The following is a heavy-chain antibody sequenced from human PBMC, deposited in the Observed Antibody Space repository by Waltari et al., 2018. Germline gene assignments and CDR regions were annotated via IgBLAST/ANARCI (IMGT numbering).Heavy chain of an antibody. V-gene: IGHV1-69*04. D-gene: IGHD3-9*01. J-gene: IGHJ4*02. CDR3: ARDHRYFDGLLSKSYFDY. Sequence: QVQLVQSGAEVKKPGSSVKVYCKASGGTFSSYAISWVRQAPRQGLEWMARIIPSFGKVNYAQKFKGRVTMTGDKSTSTAYMELSSLRSEDTAVYYCARDHRYFDGLLSKSYFDYWGQGTLVTVSS. CDR2: IIPSFGKV. CDR1: GGTFSSYA.